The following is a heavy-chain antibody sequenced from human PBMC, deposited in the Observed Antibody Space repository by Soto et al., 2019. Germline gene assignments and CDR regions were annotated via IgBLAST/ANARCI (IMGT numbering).Heavy chain of an antibody. CDR1: GFTFSDYY. V-gene: IGHV3-11*06. CDR3: ARVSITMVRGVRLHWFDP. CDR2: ISSSSSYT. Sequence: PGGSLRLSCAASGFTFSDYYMSWIRQAPGKGLEWVSYISSSSSYTNYADSVKGRFAISRDNAKNSLYLQMNSLRAEDTAVYYCARVSITMVRGVRLHWFDPWGQGTMVTAPQ. J-gene: IGHJ5*02. D-gene: IGHD3-10*01.